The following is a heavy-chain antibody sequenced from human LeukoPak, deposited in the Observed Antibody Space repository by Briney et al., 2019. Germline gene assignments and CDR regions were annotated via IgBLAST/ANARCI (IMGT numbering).Heavy chain of an antibody. V-gene: IGHV4-4*09. CDR3: ARAGTIGVVPALFDY. Sequence: SETLSLTCAVSGGPISSYYWSWIRQPPGKGLEWIGYIYTSGSTNYNPSLKSRVTISVDTSENQFSLKLSSVTAADTAVYYCARAGTIGVVPALFDYWGQGTLVTVSS. D-gene: IGHD2-2*01. CDR1: GGPISSYY. CDR2: IYTSGST. J-gene: IGHJ4*02.